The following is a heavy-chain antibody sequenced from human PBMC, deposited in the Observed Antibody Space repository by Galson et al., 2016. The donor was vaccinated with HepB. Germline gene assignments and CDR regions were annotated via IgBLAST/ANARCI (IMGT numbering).Heavy chain of an antibody. V-gene: IGHV1-46*01. CDR1: GYTFTNYY. CDR3: ARDRLGPYGMDV. Sequence: SVKVSCKASGYTFTNYYMHWVRQAPGQGLDWMGIINPSGDSARYAQKFQGRVTMTRDTSTSTVYMELSSLRSEDTAVDFCARDRLGPYGMDVWGQGTTVTVSS. D-gene: IGHD7-27*01. CDR2: INPSGDSA. J-gene: IGHJ6*02.